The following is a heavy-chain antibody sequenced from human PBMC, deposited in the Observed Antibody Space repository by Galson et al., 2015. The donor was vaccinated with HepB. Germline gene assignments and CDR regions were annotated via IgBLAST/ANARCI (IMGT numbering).Heavy chain of an antibody. J-gene: IGHJ4*02. V-gene: IGHV1-2*02. Sequence: SVKVSCKASGYTFTGYYMHWVRQAPGQGLEWMGWINPNSGGTNYAQKFQGRVTMTRDTSISTAYMELSRLRSDDTAVYYCARSRSGSSIPLSFDYWGQGTLVTVSS. CDR1: GYTFTGYY. D-gene: IGHD1-26*01. CDR2: INPNSGGT. CDR3: ARSRSGSSIPLSFDY.